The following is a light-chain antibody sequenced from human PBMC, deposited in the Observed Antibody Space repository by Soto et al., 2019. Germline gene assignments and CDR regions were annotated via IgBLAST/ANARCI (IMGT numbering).Light chain of an antibody. V-gene: IGKV3-20*01. CDR3: QRYGDSPPSIT. Sequence: EIVLTQSPGTLSLSPGDRATLSCRASQSVSSASLAWYQQKRGQAPRLLIYGASSRATGIPDRFSGSGSGTDFTLTISRLEPEDFAVYYCQRYGDSPPSITFGQGTRLEIK. CDR1: QSVSSAS. J-gene: IGKJ5*01. CDR2: GAS.